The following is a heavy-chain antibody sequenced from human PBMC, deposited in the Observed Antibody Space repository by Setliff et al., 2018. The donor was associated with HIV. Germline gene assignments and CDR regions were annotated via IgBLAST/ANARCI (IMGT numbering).Heavy chain of an antibody. CDR3: ARDNSYYYGSGSHYWYGMDV. Sequence: PSETLSLTCAVSGGSISSNWWSWVRQSPGKGLEWIGEIYHSGSTNYNPSLQSRVSISMDASKNKFSLKLSSVTAADTAVYYCARDNSYYYGSGSHYWYGMDVWGQGTTVTVSS. D-gene: IGHD3-10*01. J-gene: IGHJ6*01. CDR1: GGSISSNW. V-gene: IGHV4-4*02. CDR2: IYHSGST.